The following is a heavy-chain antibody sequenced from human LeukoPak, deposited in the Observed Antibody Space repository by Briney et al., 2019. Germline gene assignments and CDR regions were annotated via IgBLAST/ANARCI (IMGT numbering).Heavy chain of an antibody. CDR2: IYTSGST. CDR3: ARAYRYYDILTGLDNWFDP. D-gene: IGHD3-9*01. V-gene: IGHV4-61*02. CDR1: GGSISSGSYY. J-gene: IGHJ5*02. Sequence: SQTLSLTCTVSGGSISSGSYYWSWIRQPAGKGLEWIGRIYTSGSTNYNPSLKSRVTISVDTSKNQFSLKLSSVTAADTAVYYCARAYRYYDILTGLDNWFDPWGQGTLATVSS.